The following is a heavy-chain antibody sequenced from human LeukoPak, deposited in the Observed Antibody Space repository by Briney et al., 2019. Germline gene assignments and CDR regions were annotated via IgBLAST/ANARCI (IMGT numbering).Heavy chain of an antibody. D-gene: IGHD1-26*01. Sequence: GGSPRLSCVASGFTFSSRDWMTWVRQAPGKGLEWVANIKQDGSEKNYVDSVKGRFTISRDNAKNSVDLQMNSLRAEDTAVYYCARTGGSQGGNYWGQGTLVTVSS. CDR2: IKQDGSEK. CDR1: GFTFSSRDW. V-gene: IGHV3-7*03. CDR3: ARTGGSQGGNY. J-gene: IGHJ4*02.